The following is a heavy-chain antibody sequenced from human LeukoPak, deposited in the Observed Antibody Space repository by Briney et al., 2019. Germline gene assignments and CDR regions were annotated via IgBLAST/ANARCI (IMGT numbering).Heavy chain of an antibody. Sequence: SETLSLTCAVYGGSFSGYYWSWIRQPPGKGLEWIGEINHSGSTNHNPSLKSRVTISVDTSKNQFSLKLSSVTAADTAVYYCAKYSSSWYMGWFDPWGQGTLVTVSS. D-gene: IGHD6-13*01. CDR2: INHSGST. CDR3: AKYSSSWYMGWFDP. V-gene: IGHV4-34*01. CDR1: GGSFSGYY. J-gene: IGHJ5*02.